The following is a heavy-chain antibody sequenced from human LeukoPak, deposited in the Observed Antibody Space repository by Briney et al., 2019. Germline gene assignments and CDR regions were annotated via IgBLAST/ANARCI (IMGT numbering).Heavy chain of an antibody. CDR2: IYYSGST. Sequence: SETLSLTCTVSGGSISSYYWSWIRQPPGKRLEWIGYIYYSGSTNYNPSLKSRVTISVDTSKNQFSLKLSSVTAADTAVYYCARNPAALYYYYGMDVWGQGTTVTVSS. CDR3: ARNPAALYYYYGMDV. V-gene: IGHV4-59*01. D-gene: IGHD2-2*01. J-gene: IGHJ6*02. CDR1: GGSISSYY.